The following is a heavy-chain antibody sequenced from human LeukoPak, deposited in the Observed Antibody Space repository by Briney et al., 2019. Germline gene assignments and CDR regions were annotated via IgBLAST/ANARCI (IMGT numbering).Heavy chain of an antibody. CDR2: ISVKYNRT. Sequence: PGGSLRLSCAASGFTFSTYAVSWVRQAPGEGLEWVSGISVKYNRTYYADSVEGRFTISRDISKNTLYLQMNSLNAKDTAVYYCAKDLYTVPGACDKWGQGTLVTVSS. CDR1: GFTFSTYA. D-gene: IGHD6-19*01. V-gene: IGHV3-23*01. J-gene: IGHJ4*02. CDR3: AKDLYTVPGACDK.